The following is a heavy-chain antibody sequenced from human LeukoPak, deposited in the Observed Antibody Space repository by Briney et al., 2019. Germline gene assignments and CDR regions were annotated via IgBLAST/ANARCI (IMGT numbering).Heavy chain of an antibody. Sequence: SVKVSCKASGGTFSSYAINWVRQAPGQGLEWMGGIIPIFGTANYAQKFQGRVTITADESTSTAYMELSSLRSEGTAVYYCASFMTPNRQLLHDYWGQGTLVTVSS. D-gene: IGHD2-2*01. J-gene: IGHJ4*02. V-gene: IGHV1-69*01. CDR3: ASFMTPNRQLLHDY. CDR2: IIPIFGTA. CDR1: GGTFSSYA.